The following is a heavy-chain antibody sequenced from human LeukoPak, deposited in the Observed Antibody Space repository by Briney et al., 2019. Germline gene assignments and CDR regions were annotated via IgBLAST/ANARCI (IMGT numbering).Heavy chain of an antibody. D-gene: IGHD3-22*01. Sequence: ASVKVSCKASGYTFTSYDINWVRQATGQGLEWMGWMNPNSGNTGYAQKFQGRVTITRNTSISTAYMELSSLRSEDTAVYYCARSYYDSSGYYGAFDIWGQGTMVTVSS. CDR1: GYTFTSYD. CDR3: ARSYYDSSGYYGAFDI. J-gene: IGHJ3*02. V-gene: IGHV1-8*03. CDR2: MNPNSGNT.